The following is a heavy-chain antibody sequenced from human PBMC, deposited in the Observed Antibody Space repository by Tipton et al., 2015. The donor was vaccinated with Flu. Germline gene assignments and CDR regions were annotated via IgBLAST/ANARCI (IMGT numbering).Heavy chain of an antibody. V-gene: IGHV4-34*01. Sequence: LRLSCAVYGGSFSGYYWSWIRQPPGKGLEWIGEINHSGSTNYNPSLKGRVTISVDTSKNQFSLKLSSVTAADTAAYYCARGGRTTVTPDYWGQGTLVTVSS. J-gene: IGHJ4*02. CDR3: ARGGRTTVTPDY. CDR2: INHSGST. D-gene: IGHD4-11*01. CDR1: GGSFSGYY.